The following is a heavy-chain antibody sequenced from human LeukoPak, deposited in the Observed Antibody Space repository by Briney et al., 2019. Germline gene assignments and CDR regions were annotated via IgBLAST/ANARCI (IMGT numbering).Heavy chain of an antibody. J-gene: IGHJ4*02. CDR2: IYYSGST. V-gene: IGHV4-59*01. CDR1: GGSIDGYY. CDR3: ARGVNSGYFDY. Sequence: PSETLSLTRTVSGGSIDGYYWSWIRQSPGKGLESLGYIYYSGSTNYNPSLKSRVTISVDTSKNQFSLKLTSVTAADTAVYYCARGVNSGYFDYCGQGTLVTVSS. D-gene: IGHD1-26*01.